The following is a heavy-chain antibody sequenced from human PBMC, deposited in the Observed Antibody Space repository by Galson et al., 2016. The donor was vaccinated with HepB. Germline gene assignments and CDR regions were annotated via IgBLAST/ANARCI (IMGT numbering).Heavy chain of an antibody. CDR1: DGSISSSGCF. J-gene: IGHJ6*02. CDR3: ARFLGRKRLGDYYYAMDV. CDR2: VSYTGSA. D-gene: IGHD3-3*01. Sequence: TLSLTCTVSDGSISSSGCFWTWIRQHPGGGLEWIGHVSYTGSAYYNPSLKSRLTFSVDTSNSQFSLGLSSVTVADTAVYYCARFLGRKRLGDYYYAMDVWRQGTTVTVSS. V-gene: IGHV4-31*03.